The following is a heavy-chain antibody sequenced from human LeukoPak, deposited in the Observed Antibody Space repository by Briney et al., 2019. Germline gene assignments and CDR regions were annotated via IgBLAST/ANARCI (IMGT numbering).Heavy chain of an antibody. Sequence: GGSLRLSCAASGFTFSSYWMGWVRQAPGKGLEWVANIKQDGSEKYYVDSVKGRFTISRDNAKNSLYLQMNSLRAEDTAVYYCARGRRLLWFGSDYWGQGTLVTVSS. CDR1: GFTFSSYW. CDR2: IKQDGSEK. CDR3: ARGRRLLWFGSDY. D-gene: IGHD3-10*01. J-gene: IGHJ4*02. V-gene: IGHV3-7*03.